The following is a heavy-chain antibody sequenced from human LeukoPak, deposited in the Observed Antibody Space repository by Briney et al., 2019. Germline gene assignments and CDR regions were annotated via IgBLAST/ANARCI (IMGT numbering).Heavy chain of an antibody. V-gene: IGHV4-4*09. J-gene: IGHJ6*03. D-gene: IGHD6-13*01. Sequence: PSETLSLTCTVSGGSISSYYWSWIRQPPGKGLEWIGYIYTSGSTNYNPSLKSRVTISVDTSKNQFSLKLSSVTAADTAVYYCARLVSSSWTYYYYMDVWGKGTTVTVSS. CDR2: IYTSGST. CDR3: ARLVSSSWTYYYYMDV. CDR1: GGSISSYY.